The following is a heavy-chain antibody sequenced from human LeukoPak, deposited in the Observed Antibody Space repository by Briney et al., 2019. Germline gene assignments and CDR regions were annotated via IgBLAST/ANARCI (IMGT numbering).Heavy chain of an antibody. V-gene: IGHV1-46*01. J-gene: IGHJ6*02. CDR2: INPSGGST. CDR3: ASVTTLRDYYYYGMDV. D-gene: IGHD4-11*01. CDR1: GYTFTSYY. Sequence: ASVKVSCKASGYTFTSYYMHWVRQAPGQGLEWVGIINPSGGSTSYAQKFQGRVTMTRDTSTSTVHMELSSLRSEDTAVYYCASVTTLRDYYYYGMDVWGQGTTVTVSS.